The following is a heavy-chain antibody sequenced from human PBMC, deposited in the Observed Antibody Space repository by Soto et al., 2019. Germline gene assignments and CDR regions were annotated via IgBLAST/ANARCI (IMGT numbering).Heavy chain of an antibody. CDR3: ARGRIVASIHDAFEI. CDR1: GYPFTRYG. J-gene: IGHJ3*02. Sequence: QGQLLQSGDEVKTPGASVRVSCRASGYPFTRYGISWVRQAPGQGLVWVAWISAYNGKRATAQKFQDRGTMTLDTSPDTAHMDLGDLTSADTAVYYCARGRIVASIHDAFEIWGQGTKVTVSS. V-gene: IGHV1-18*01. D-gene: IGHD5-12*01. CDR2: ISAYNGKR.